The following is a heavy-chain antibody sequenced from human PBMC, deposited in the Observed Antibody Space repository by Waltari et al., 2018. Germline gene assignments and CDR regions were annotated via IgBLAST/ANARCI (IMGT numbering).Heavy chain of an antibody. Sequence: QVQLQQWGAGLLKPSETLSLTCAVYGGSFSGYYWSWIRQPPGKGLEWIGEINHSGSTNYNPSLKSRVTISVDTSKNQFSLKLSSVTAADTAGYYCARSRNWEGFDYWGQGTLVTVSS. J-gene: IGHJ4*02. CDR3: ARSRNWEGFDY. CDR2: INHSGST. V-gene: IGHV4-34*01. CDR1: GGSFSGYY. D-gene: IGHD7-27*01.